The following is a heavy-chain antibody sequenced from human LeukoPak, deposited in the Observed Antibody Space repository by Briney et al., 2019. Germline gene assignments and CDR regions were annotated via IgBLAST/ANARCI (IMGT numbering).Heavy chain of an antibody. J-gene: IGHJ6*02. CDR2: IYYSGST. CDR1: GGSISSYY. Sequence: PSETLSLTCTVSGGSISSYYWSWIRQPPGKGLEWIGYIYYSGSTNYNPSLKSRVTISVDTSKNQFSLKLSSVTAADTAVYYCARDGDYDYGMDVWGQGTTVLVSS. V-gene: IGHV4-59*01. D-gene: IGHD4-17*01. CDR3: ARDGDYDYGMDV.